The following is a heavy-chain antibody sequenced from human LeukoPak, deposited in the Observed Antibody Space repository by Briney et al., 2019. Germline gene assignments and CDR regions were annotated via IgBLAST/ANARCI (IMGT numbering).Heavy chain of an antibody. J-gene: IGHJ4*02. Sequence: ASVKVSCKASGYSFTSFEVNWVRQAPGQGLEWMGWTSAYNGHTKFAQKFQGRVTMTTDTSTTTAYLELRSLRSDDTAVYYCASGLQWPGFDYWGQGTPVTVSS. CDR2: TSAYNGHT. V-gene: IGHV1-18*01. CDR1: GYSFTSFE. D-gene: IGHD4-11*01. CDR3: ASGLQWPGFDY.